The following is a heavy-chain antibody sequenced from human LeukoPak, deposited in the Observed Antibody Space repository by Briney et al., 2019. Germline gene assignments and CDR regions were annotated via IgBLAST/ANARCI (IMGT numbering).Heavy chain of an antibody. V-gene: IGHV4-59*13. CDR3: ARGSGYTYGPDY. D-gene: IGHD5-18*01. Sequence: SETLSLTCTVSGGSISYYYWHWIRQPPGKGLEWIGYLYYSGSTKYNPSLKSRVTISVDTSKNQFSLKLTSVTAADTAVYYCARGSGYTYGPDYWGQGTLVTVSS. CDR1: GGSISYYY. J-gene: IGHJ4*02. CDR2: LYYSGST.